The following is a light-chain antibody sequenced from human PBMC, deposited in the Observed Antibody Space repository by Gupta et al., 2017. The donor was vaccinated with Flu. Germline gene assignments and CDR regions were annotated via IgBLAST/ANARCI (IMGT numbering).Light chain of an antibody. CDR3: SSYTSCSTLVVA. CDR2: DVS. J-gene: IGLJ2*01. V-gene: IGLV2-14*04. CDR1: SGIGGYNS. Sequence: SGIGGYNSASWYQQRPGTAPKLMIYDVSNRPSGISNRFSGSKSGNTASLTISGLQAEDEADYYCSSYTSCSTLVVAFGGGTKLTVL.